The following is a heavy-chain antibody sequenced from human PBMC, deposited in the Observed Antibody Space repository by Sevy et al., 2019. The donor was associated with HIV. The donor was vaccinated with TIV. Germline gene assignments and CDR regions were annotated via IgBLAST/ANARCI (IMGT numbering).Heavy chain of an antibody. V-gene: IGHV3-66*02. CDR2: IFSGGST. CDR3: VGLFLSYRSGWSYFDY. CDR1: GFTVNDKY. D-gene: IGHD6-19*01. Sequence: GGSLRLSCAISGFTVNDKYIIWVRQAPGKGLERVSVIFSGGSTYYADSAKGRFTISRDNSKNTVYLQMNSVRAEDTAVYYCVGLFLSYRSGWSYFDYWGQGTLVTVSS. J-gene: IGHJ4*02.